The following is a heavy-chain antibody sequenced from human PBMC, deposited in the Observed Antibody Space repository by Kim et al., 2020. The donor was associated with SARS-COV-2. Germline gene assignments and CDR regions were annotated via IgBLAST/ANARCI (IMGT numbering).Heavy chain of an antibody. CDR3: ARHSVVVAAPLEFDY. J-gene: IGHJ4*02. CDR1: GGSISSYY. V-gene: IGHV4-59*08. D-gene: IGHD2-15*01. CDR2: IYYSGST. Sequence: SETLSLTCTVSGGSISSYYWSWIRQPPGKGLEWIGYIYYSGSTNYNPSLKSRVTISVDTSKNQFSLKLSSVTAADTAVYYCARHSVVVAAPLEFDYWGQGTLVTVSS.